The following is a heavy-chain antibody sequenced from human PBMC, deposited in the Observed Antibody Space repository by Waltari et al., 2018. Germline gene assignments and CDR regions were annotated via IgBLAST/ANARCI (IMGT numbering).Heavy chain of an antibody. D-gene: IGHD1-26*01. CDR2: INQSGRT. V-gene: IGHV4-34*01. J-gene: IGHJ4*02. CDR3: ARGGYSGSCFDY. CDR1: GGSFSGYY. Sequence: LLKPSETLSLTCAVYGGSFSGYYWSWIRQPPGKGLEWIGEINQSGRTNYNPSLKSRVTISVDTAKNQFSLKLSSVTAADTAVYYCARGGYSGSCFDYWGQGTLVTVSS.